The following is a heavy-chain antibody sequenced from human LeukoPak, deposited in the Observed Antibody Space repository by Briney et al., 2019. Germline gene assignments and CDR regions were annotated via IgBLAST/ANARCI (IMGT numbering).Heavy chain of an antibody. CDR3: ASRQQLVTSYYFDY. CDR2: IYHSGNT. V-gene: IGHV4-38-2*01. Sequence: SETLSLTCAVSGYSFSSGYYWGWIRQPPGKGLEWIGTIYHSGNTYYNPSLKSRVSISVDTSKNQFSLKLTSVTAADTAVYYCASRQQLVTSYYFDYWGQGTLATVSS. CDR1: GYSFSSGYY. D-gene: IGHD6-13*01. J-gene: IGHJ4*02.